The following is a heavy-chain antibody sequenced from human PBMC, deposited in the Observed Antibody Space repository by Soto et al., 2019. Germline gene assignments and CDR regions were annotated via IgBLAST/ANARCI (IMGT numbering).Heavy chain of an antibody. CDR2: IYYSGST. V-gene: IGHV4-39*01. D-gene: IGHD2-2*01. CDR1: GGSISSSSYY. CDR3: ARQHDPSAAPRGFDP. J-gene: IGHJ5*02. Sequence: QLQLQESGPGLVKPSETLSLTCTVSGGSISSSSYYWGWIRQPPGKGLDWIGSIYYSGSTYYNPSLKRRVTISVDTSKNQFSLKLSSVTAADTAVYYCARQHDPSAAPRGFDPWGQGTLVTVSS.